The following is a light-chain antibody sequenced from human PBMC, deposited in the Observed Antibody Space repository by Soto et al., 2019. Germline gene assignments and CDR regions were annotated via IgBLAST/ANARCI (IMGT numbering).Light chain of an antibody. CDR2: KAS. CDR1: QSITSW. Sequence: DIQMTQSPSTLSASVGDRVTITCRACQSITSWLAWYQQKPGKAPKLLIYKASSLESGVPSRCSGSGSGTSFTLTISSLQSDDFATYYCQQYNSYPLTFGGGTKVEIK. V-gene: IGKV1-5*03. CDR3: QQYNSYPLT. J-gene: IGKJ4*01.